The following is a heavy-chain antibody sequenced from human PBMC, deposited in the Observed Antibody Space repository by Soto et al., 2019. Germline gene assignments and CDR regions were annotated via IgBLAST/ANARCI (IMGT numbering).Heavy chain of an antibody. CDR1: GYSFTSYW. V-gene: IGHV5-51*01. CDR3: ARGGSELETHQNPMPYYYYYGMDV. D-gene: IGHD1-1*01. Sequence: GESLKISCKGSGYSFTSYWIGWVRQMPGKGLEWMGIIYPGDSDTRYSPSFQGQVTISADKSISTAYLQWSSLKASDTAMYYCARGGSELETHQNPMPYYYYYGMDVWGQGTTVTVSS. CDR2: IYPGDSDT. J-gene: IGHJ6*02.